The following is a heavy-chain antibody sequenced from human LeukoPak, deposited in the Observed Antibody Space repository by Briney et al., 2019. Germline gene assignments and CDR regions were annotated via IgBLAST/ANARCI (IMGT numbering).Heavy chain of an antibody. D-gene: IGHD2-21*01. CDR3: VRSPPFLFPNYYSYYMDV. J-gene: IGHJ6*03. CDR2: IYYSGST. CDR1: GGSVSSGRYY. V-gene: IGHV4-61*01. Sequence: SETLSLTCTVSGGSVSSGRYYWSWIRQPPGKGLEWIGYIYYSGSTNYNPTLKSRFTISVDTSKNQFSLRVSSLTAADTAVYYCVRSPPFLFPNYYSYYMDVWGKGNTVTVSS.